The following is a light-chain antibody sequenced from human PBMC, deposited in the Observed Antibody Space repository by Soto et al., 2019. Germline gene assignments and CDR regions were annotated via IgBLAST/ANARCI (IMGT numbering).Light chain of an antibody. CDR2: WAS. Sequence: DIVMTQSPDSLAVSLGERATINCKSSQSVLYSSNNKNYLAWYQQRPGQPPKLLLYWASTRESGVPDRFSGSGSGTDFTLTITSLQAEDVAVYCCQQYERTPPTVGQGPKLEIK. CDR1: QSVLYSSNNKNY. J-gene: IGKJ2*01. V-gene: IGKV4-1*01. CDR3: QQYERTPPT.